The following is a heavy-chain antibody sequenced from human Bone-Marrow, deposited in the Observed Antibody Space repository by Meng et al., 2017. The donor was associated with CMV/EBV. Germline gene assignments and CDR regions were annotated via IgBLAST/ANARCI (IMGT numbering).Heavy chain of an antibody. CDR3: ARDLEIYGDSPRGFDY. D-gene: IGHD4-17*01. CDR1: GFTFSSYA. J-gene: IGHJ4*02. V-gene: IGHV3-30*04. CDR2: ISYDGSNK. Sequence: GESLKISYAASGFTFSSYAMHWVRQAPGKGLEWVAVISYDGSNKYYADSVKGRFTISRDNSKNTLYLQMNSLRAEDTAVYYCARDLEIYGDSPRGFDYWGQGTLVTVSS.